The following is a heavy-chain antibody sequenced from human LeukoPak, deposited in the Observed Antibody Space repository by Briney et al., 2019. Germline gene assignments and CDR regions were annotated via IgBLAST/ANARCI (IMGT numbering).Heavy chain of an antibody. CDR2: TYSSGST. J-gene: IGHJ3*02. V-gene: IGHV4-39*01. D-gene: IGHD4-17*01. Sequence: KTSETLSLTCTVSGGSISSSGYYRGWIRQPPGKGLEWIGSTYSSGSTYYNPSLKSRVTISVDTSKNQFSLKLNSVTAADTAVYYCARRSFGDSAFDIWGQGTMVIVSS. CDR1: GGSISSSGYY. CDR3: ARRSFGDSAFDI.